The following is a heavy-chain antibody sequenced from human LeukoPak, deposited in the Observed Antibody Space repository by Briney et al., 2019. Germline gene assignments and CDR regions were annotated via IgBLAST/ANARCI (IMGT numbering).Heavy chain of an antibody. D-gene: IGHD1-26*01. V-gene: IGHV4-31*03. CDR2: IYYSGST. J-gene: IGHJ4*02. CDR1: GGSISSGGYY. Sequence: SETLSLTCTVSGGSISSGGYYWSWIRQHPGKGLEWIGYIYYSGSTYYNPSLKSRVTISVDTSKNQFSLKLSSVTAADTAVYYCARYSGSYPLPYYFDYWGQGTLVTVSS. CDR3: ARYSGSYPLPYYFDY.